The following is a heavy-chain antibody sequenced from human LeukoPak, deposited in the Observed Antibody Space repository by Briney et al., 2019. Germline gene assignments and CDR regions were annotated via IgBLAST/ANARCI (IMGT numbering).Heavy chain of an antibody. CDR3: ARPTASGVDP. CDR2: ISSSSSYI. Sequence: GGSLRLSCAASGFTFSSYSMNWVRQAPGKGLEWVSSISSSSSYIYYADSVKGRFTISRDNAKNSLYLQMNSLRAEDTAVYYCARPTASGVDPCGQGTLLTVSS. CDR1: GFTFSSYS. J-gene: IGHJ5*02. V-gene: IGHV3-21*01.